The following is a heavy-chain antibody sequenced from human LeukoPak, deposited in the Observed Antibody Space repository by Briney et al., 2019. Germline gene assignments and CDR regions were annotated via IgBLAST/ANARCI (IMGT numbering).Heavy chain of an antibody. CDR3: ARDGVRVTSGSPDY. CDR2: ISSSGSTI. V-gene: IGHV3-48*03. J-gene: IGHJ4*02. CDR1: GFTFSSYE. D-gene: IGHD1-26*01. Sequence: RPGGSLRLSCAASGFTFSSYEMNWVRQAPGKGLEWVSYISSSGSTIYYADSVKGRFTISRDNAKNSLYLQMNSLRAEDTAVYYCARDGVRVTSGSPDYWGQGTLVTVSS.